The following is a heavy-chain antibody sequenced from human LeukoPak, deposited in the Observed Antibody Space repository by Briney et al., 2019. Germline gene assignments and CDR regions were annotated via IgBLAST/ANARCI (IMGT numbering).Heavy chain of an antibody. CDR3: ATEGLIAVAGLPYYYYGMDV. Sequence: PGGSLRLSCAASGFTFSSYSMNWVRQAPGKGLEWVSSISSSSSYIYYADSVKGRFTISRDNAKNSLYLQMNSLRAEDTAVYYCATEGLIAVAGLPYYYYGMDVWGQGTTVTVSS. CDR2: ISSSSSYI. D-gene: IGHD6-19*01. CDR1: GFTFSSYS. J-gene: IGHJ6*02. V-gene: IGHV3-21*01.